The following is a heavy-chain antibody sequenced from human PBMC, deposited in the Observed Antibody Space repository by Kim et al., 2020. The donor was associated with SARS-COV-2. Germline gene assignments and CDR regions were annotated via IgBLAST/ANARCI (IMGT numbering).Heavy chain of an antibody. D-gene: IGHD3-22*01. V-gene: IGHV3-33*05. CDR3: AREGDSSGYYYVAYYYYYYGMDV. CDR1: GFTFSSYG. J-gene: IGHJ6*02. Sequence: GGSLRLSCAASGFTFSSYGMHWVRQAPGKGLEWVAVISYDGSNKYYADSVKGRFTISRDNSKNTLYLQMNSLRAEDTAVYYCAREGDSSGYYYVAYYYYYYGMDVWGQGTTVTVSS. CDR2: ISYDGSNK.